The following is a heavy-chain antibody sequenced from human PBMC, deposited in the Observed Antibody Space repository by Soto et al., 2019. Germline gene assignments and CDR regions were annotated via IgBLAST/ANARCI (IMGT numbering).Heavy chain of an antibody. CDR3: ARVEGYGSGSYYNFNWFDP. V-gene: IGHV1-18*01. CDR1: GYTFTSYG. Sequence: ASVKVSCMASGYTFTSYGISWVRQAPGQGLEWMGWISAYNGNTNYAQKLQGRVTMTTDTSTSTAYMELRSLRSDDTAVYYCARVEGYGSGSYYNFNWFDPWGQGTLVTVSS. D-gene: IGHD3-10*01. J-gene: IGHJ5*02. CDR2: ISAYNGNT.